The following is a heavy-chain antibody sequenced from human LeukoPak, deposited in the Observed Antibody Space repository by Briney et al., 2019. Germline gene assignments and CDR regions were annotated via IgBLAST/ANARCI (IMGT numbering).Heavy chain of an antibody. CDR2: INGNSGDT. CDR1: GYTFNGYY. Sequence: ASVKVSCKASGYTFNGYYMHWVRQAPGQGLQWMGWINGNSGDTNYAQEFQGRVTMTRDTSISTASMELRSLTSDDTAVYYCARDGTRDGFARGGHDNFYFWGQGTLVTVSS. J-gene: IGHJ4*02. CDR3: ARDGTRDGFARGGHDNFYF. V-gene: IGHV1-2*02. D-gene: IGHD5-24*01.